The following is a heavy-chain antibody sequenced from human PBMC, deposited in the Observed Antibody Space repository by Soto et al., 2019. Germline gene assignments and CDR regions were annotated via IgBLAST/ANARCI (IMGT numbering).Heavy chain of an antibody. J-gene: IGHJ5*02. Sequence: QVQQQQWGAGLLKPSETLSLTCAVYGGSFSGYYWSWIRQPPGKGLEGIGEINHSGSTNYNPSLKSRVTISVDTSKNQFSLKLSSVTAADTAVYYCARGRVGATNWNWFDPWGQGTLVTVSS. V-gene: IGHV4-34*01. CDR2: INHSGST. CDR1: GGSFSGYY. CDR3: ARGRVGATNWNWFDP. D-gene: IGHD1-26*01.